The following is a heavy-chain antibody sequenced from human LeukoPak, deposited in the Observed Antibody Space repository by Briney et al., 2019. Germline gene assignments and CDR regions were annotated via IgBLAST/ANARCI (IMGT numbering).Heavy chain of an antibody. CDR2: ISSSSSYI. V-gene: IGHV3-21*01. CDR1: GFTFSSYT. D-gene: IGHD1-26*01. Sequence: GGSLRLSCAASGFTFSSYTMNWVRQAPGKGLEWVSSISSSSSYIYYADSVKGRFTISRDNAKNSLYLQMNSLRAEDTAVYYCARDRPYSGSYFGYFDYWGQGTLVTVSS. J-gene: IGHJ4*02. CDR3: ARDRPYSGSYFGYFDY.